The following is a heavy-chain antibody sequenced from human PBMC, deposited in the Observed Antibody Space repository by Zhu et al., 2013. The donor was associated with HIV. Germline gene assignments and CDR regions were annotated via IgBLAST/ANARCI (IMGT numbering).Heavy chain of an antibody. CDR3: ARHLIAAVGPXNYNYGMDV. V-gene: IGHV1-18*01. D-gene: IGHD6-13*01. Sequence: QVQLVQSGAEVKKPGASVKVSCKASGYSLTNYGFTWVRQAPGQGLEWMGRISVDNGNTTYAQKLQGRVTMTTDTSTSTAYMELRSLRSDDTAVYYCARHLIAAVGPXNYNYGMDVWGQGTTVTVSS. CDR2: ISVDNGNT. CDR1: GYSLTNYG. J-gene: IGHJ6*02.